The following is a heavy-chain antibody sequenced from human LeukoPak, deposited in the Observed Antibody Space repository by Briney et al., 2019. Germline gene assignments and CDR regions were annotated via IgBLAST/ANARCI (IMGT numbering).Heavy chain of an antibody. V-gene: IGHV1-69*02. Sequence: ASVKVSCKASGGTFSSYTISWVRQAPGQGLEWMGRIIPILGIANYAQKFQGRVTITADKSTSTAYMELSSLRSEDTAVYYCARAPHYYDTPGAFDIWGQGTMVTVSS. J-gene: IGHJ3*02. CDR1: GGTFSSYT. D-gene: IGHD3-22*01. CDR3: ARAPHYYDTPGAFDI. CDR2: IIPILGIA.